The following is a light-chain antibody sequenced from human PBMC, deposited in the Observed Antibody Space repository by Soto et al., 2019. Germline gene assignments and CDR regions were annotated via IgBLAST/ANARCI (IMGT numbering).Light chain of an antibody. V-gene: IGLV4-69*01. J-gene: IGLJ3*02. CDR2: LNSDGSH. CDR1: SGHSSYA. CDR3: QTWGTGLLV. Sequence: QPVLTQSPSASASLGASVKLTCTLSSGHSSYAIAWHQQQPEKGPRYLMKLNSDGSHSKGDGIPDRFSGSSSGAERYLTISSLQSEDEVDYYCQTWGTGLLVFGGGTKLTVL.